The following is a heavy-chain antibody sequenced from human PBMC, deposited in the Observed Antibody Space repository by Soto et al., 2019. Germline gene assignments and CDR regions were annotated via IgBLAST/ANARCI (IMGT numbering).Heavy chain of an antibody. V-gene: IGHV3-53*01. CDR3: ARDGVTPDFFDY. Sequence: PXESLRLSCAASGFSFRTNYMSWVRQAPGKGLEWVSVFESGGSIYYADSVKGRFIISRDYAKNTVYLQMNSLRAEDTAVYYCARDGVTPDFFDYWGQGTLVTVSS. CDR2: FESGGSI. D-gene: IGHD2-21*02. J-gene: IGHJ4*02. CDR1: GFSFRTNY.